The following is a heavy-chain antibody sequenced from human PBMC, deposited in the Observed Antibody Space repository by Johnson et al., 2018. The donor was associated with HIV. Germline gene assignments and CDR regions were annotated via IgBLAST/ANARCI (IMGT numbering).Heavy chain of an antibody. CDR1: GFTFSSYG. V-gene: IGHV3-20*01. CDR2: INWNGGSI. J-gene: IGHJ3*02. D-gene: IGHD3-10*01. Sequence: VQLVESGGGVVQPGRSLRLSCAASGFTFSSYGIHWVRQAPGKGLEWVSGINWNGGSIGYGDSVKGRFTISRDNAKNSLYLQMNSLRDEDTALYHCARGDGSGSTGAFDIWGQGTMVTVSS. CDR3: ARGDGSGSTGAFDI.